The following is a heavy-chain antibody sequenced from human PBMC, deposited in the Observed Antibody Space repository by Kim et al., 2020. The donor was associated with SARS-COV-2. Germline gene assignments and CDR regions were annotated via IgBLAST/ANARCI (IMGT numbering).Heavy chain of an antibody. CDR2: IIPIFGTA. CDR1: GGTFSSYA. D-gene: IGHD3-10*01. V-gene: IGHV1-69*13. J-gene: IGHJ4*02. Sequence: SVKVPCKASGGTFSSYAISWVRQAPGQGLEWMGGIIPIFGTANYAQKFQGRVTITADESTSTAYMELSSLRSEDTAVYYCAREGFGGSGSYYNVVEYFDYWGQGSLVTVSS. CDR3: AREGFGGSGSYYNVVEYFDY.